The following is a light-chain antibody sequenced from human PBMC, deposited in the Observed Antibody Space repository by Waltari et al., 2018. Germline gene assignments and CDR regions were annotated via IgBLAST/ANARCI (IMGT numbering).Light chain of an antibody. V-gene: IGLV2-14*03. J-gene: IGLJ3*02. Sequence: QSALTQPASVSGSHGQSITISCTGIRSAIDDSDFDSWYQHQPGKAPRVIIYDVTNRPSGISHRFSASKSANTASLTISGLQPEDEGDYYCTSQALDGVVLFGGGTQVTV. CDR1: RSAIDDSDF. CDR3: TSQALDGVVL. CDR2: DVT.